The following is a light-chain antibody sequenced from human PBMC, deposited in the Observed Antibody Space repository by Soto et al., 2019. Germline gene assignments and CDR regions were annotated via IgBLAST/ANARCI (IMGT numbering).Light chain of an antibody. CDR3: QSYDSSLSGMV. CDR2: GDR. CDR1: NSNIGAGYE. J-gene: IGLJ3*02. Sequence: QSVLTQPPSVSGAPGQRVTISCTGSNSNIGAGYEVHWYQQLPGTAPKLLIYGDRYRPSGVPDRFSGSKSGTSVSLAITGLQAEDEADYHCQSYDSSLSGMVFGGGTKLTVL. V-gene: IGLV1-40*01.